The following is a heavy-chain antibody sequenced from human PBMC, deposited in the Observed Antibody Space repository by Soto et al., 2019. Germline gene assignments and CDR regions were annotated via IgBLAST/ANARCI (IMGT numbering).Heavy chain of an antibody. V-gene: IGHV3-30*03. CDR2: ISYDGSNK. CDR1: GFTFSSYG. D-gene: IGHD3-10*01. CDR3: ARDRLTMVRGKTDPIKYNWFDP. Sequence: GGSLRLSCAASGFTFSSYGMHWVRQAPGKGLEWVAVISYDGSNKYYADSVKGRFTISRDNSKNTLYLQMNSLRAEDTAVYYCARDRLTMVRGKTDPIKYNWFDPWGQGTLVTVSS. J-gene: IGHJ5*02.